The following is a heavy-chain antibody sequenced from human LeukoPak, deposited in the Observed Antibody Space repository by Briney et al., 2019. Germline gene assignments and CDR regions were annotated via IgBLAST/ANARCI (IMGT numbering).Heavy chain of an antibody. CDR3: AKGGIPTGPYYYFYYMDV. CDR2: ISYDGNNK. V-gene: IGHV3-30*01. Sequence: GSSLRLSCAASGYTFSRNVMHWVRQAPGRGLEWVALISYDGNNKFYADSVKGRFTISRDNSRNTLFLQMNSLRGEDAAVYSCAKGGIPTGPYYYFYYMDVWGKGTAVTVSS. D-gene: IGHD3-10*01. J-gene: IGHJ6*03. CDR1: GYTFSRNV.